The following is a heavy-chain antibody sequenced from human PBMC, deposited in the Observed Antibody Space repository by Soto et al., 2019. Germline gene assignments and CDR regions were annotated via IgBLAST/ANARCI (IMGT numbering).Heavy chain of an antibody. CDR2: FYYSGST. CDR3: ARISVASKYMXV. CDR1: GGSISSSSYY. J-gene: IGHJ6*03. D-gene: IGHD5-12*01. V-gene: IGHV4-39*01. Sequence: SETLSLTCTVSGGSISSSSYYWGWIRQSPGKGLEWIGSFYYSGSTYYSPSLRSRVTISGDTSRKQISLRLSSVTAADTAVYYCARISVASKYMXVWGKGTTVTVSS.